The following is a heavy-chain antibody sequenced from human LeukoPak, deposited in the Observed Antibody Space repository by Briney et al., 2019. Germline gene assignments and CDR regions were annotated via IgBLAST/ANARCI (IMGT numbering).Heavy chain of an antibody. CDR2: ISYDGSNK. CDR3: ATYRQVLLPSES. CDR1: GFTFSSYG. Sequence: HPGGSLRLSCAASGFTFSSYGMHGVRQAPGRGLAGVAVISYDGSNKYYADSVKGRFTISRDNSKNTLYLQMNILRAEDTAIYYCATYRQVLLPSESWGQGTLVTVSS. D-gene: IGHD2-8*02. J-gene: IGHJ5*02. V-gene: IGHV3-30*03.